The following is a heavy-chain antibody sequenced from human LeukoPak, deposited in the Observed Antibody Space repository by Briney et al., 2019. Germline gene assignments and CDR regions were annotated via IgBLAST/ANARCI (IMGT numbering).Heavy chain of an antibody. CDR1: GFTFSDYS. CDR2: ISSRSAYI. Sequence: GGSLRLSCAASGFTFSDYSMNWVRQAPGQGLDWVSSISSRSAYISYTDSVKGRFTISRDNAKNSLYLEMNSLRAEDTAVYFCVRDRSGSYPYYFDFWGQGTLVTASS. D-gene: IGHD1-26*01. CDR3: VRDRSGSYPYYFDF. V-gene: IGHV3-21*01. J-gene: IGHJ4*02.